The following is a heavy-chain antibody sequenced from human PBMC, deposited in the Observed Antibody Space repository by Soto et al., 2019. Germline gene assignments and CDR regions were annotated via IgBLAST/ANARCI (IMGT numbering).Heavy chain of an antibody. V-gene: IGHV1-18*01. J-gene: IGHJ4*02. CDR1: GYTFTSYD. CDR2: ISAYNGNT. Sequence: DSVKVSCKASGYTFTSYDINWVRKAPRQAPEWMGWISAYNGNTNYAQKLQGSVTMTTDTSTSTAYMELRSLRSDDTALYCCAKSGGWYSAIDYRGQGTLVTVSS. D-gene: IGHD6-19*01. CDR3: AKSGGWYSAIDY.